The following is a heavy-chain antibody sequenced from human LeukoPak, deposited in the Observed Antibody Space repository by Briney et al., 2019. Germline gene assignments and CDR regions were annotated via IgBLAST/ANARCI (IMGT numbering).Heavy chain of an antibody. V-gene: IGHV3-74*01. Sequence: GGSLRLSCAASGFTFSNYWMHWVRQAPGKGLGWVSRINSDGINTSYADSVKGRFTISRDNAKNTLNLQMNSLRAEDTAVYYCARDLGQYYDTSDNWFDPWGQGTLVTVSS. CDR1: GFTFSNYW. D-gene: IGHD3-22*01. CDR2: INSDGINT. CDR3: ARDLGQYYDTSDNWFDP. J-gene: IGHJ5*02.